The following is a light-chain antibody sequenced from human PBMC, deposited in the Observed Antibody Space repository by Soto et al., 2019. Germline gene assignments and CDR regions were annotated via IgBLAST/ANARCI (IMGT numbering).Light chain of an antibody. J-gene: IGLJ1*01. V-gene: IGLV2-14*01. Sequence: QSALTQPASVSGSPGQSITISCTGTSSDVGGYNYVSWYQQHPGKAPKLMIYEVSNRPSGVSNRFSGSKSGNTASLTISGLQAEAAADYYCSSYTSSSIDYVFGTGTKLTVL. CDR3: SSYTSSSIDYV. CDR2: EVS. CDR1: SSDVGGYNY.